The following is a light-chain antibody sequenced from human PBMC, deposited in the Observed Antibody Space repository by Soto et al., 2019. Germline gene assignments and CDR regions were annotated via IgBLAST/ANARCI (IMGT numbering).Light chain of an antibody. CDR3: QQTYITPPWT. CDR1: QSISIY. Sequence: DIQMTQSPSSLSASEGDRVTITCRASQSISIYLSWYQQRAGKAPKLLIYAASSLQSGVPSRFSGSGSGTDFTLTISSLQPEDFATYYCQQTYITPPWTFGQGTKVEIK. CDR2: AAS. J-gene: IGKJ1*01. V-gene: IGKV1-39*01.